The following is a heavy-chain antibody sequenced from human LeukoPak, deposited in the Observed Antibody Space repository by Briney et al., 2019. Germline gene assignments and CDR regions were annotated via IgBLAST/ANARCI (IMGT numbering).Heavy chain of an antibody. Sequence: PSETLSLTCTVSGGSISSYYWSWIRQPPGKGLEWIGYIYYSGSTNYNPSLKSRVTISVDTSKNQFSLKLSSVTAADTAVYYCAREATLSYYDILTGLGASDIWGQGTMVTVSS. V-gene: IGHV4-59*01. J-gene: IGHJ3*02. CDR1: GGSISSYY. D-gene: IGHD3-9*01. CDR2: IYYSGST. CDR3: AREATLSYYDILTGLGASDI.